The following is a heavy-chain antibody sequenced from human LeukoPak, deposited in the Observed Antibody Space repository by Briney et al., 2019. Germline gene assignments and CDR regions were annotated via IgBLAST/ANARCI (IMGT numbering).Heavy chain of an antibody. J-gene: IGHJ6*02. CDR1: GFTVSSNY. CDR2: IYSGGST. D-gene: IGHD3-10*01. Sequence: TAGSLRLSCAASGFTVSSNYMSWVRQAPGKGLEWVSVIYSGGSTYYADSVKGRFTISRHNSKNTLYLQMNSLRAEDTAVYYCARDLRGQEDVWGQGTTVTVSS. CDR3: ARDLRGQEDV. V-gene: IGHV3-53*04.